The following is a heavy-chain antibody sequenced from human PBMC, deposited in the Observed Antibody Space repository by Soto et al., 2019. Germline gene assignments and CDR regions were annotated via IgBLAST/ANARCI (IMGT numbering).Heavy chain of an antibody. D-gene: IGHD3-10*01. J-gene: IGHJ4*02. CDR1: GFTVSNNY. CDR2: IYSGGYT. CDR3: GTRPGGGGY. V-gene: IGHV3-53*01. Sequence: EVQLVESGGGLIQPGGSLRLSCAVSGFTVSNNYMSWVRQAPGKGLEGVSVIYSGGYTAYGDSVKGRFTISRDNSKNTLFLQMNRRGPAGTAVFSCGTRPGGGGYWGQGTLVTVSS.